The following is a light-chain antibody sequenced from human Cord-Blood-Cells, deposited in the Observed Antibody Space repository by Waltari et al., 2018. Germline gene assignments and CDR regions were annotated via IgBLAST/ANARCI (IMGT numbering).Light chain of an antibody. CDR3: QQYNNWPYT. V-gene: IGKV3-15*01. CDR1: QSVSSN. J-gene: IGKJ2*01. Sequence: IVMTLSPHTTSASPEERPPPSCRASQSVSSNLAWYQQKPGQAPRLLIYGASTRATGIPARFSGSGSGTEFTLTISSLQSEDFAVYYCQQYNNWPYTFGQGTKLEIK. CDR2: GAS.